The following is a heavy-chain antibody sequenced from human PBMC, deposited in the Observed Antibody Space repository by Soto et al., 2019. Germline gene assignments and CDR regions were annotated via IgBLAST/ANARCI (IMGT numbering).Heavy chain of an antibody. V-gene: IGHV4-34*01. CDR3: ARAVAGPLYYFFFDY. D-gene: IGHD6-19*01. Sequence: SQTLSLTCAVYGGSFSGYYWSWIRQPPGKGLEWIGEINHSGSTNYNPSLKSRVTISVDTSKNQFSLKLSSVTAADTAVYYCARAVAGPLYYFFFDYWGQGTLVTVSS. J-gene: IGHJ4*02. CDR1: GGSFSGYY. CDR2: INHSGST.